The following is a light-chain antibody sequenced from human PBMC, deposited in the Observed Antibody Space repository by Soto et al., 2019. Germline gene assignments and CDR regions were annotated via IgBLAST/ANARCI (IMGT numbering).Light chain of an antibody. Sequence: TQMTQSPSYRSASVGDRLTITCRASQNIYRYLNWYQPAQGKAPKIMIFAASSLQRGVPSRLSGSRSGTDFTLTISSLQPEEGTTYYGQQKYNTPIAFGPGTRLEIK. V-gene: IGKV1-39*01. J-gene: IGKJ5*01. CDR3: QQKYNTPIA. CDR2: AAS. CDR1: QNIYRY.